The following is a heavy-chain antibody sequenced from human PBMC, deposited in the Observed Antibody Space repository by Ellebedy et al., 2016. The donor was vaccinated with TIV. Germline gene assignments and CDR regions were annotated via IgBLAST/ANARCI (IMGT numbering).Heavy chain of an antibody. J-gene: IGHJ5*02. CDR3: ASRRQVDFDSASYRNWFDP. CDR2: TIPVFGTI. CDR1: GGTFSTYP. Sequence: ASVKVSCXASGGTFSTYPINWVRQAPGQGFEWMGGTIPVFGTIIYAQKFQGRITITADESTRTAYLELSSLRSEDTAVYYCASRRQVDFDSASYRNWFDPWGQGTLVTVTS. D-gene: IGHD3-10*01. V-gene: IGHV1-69*13.